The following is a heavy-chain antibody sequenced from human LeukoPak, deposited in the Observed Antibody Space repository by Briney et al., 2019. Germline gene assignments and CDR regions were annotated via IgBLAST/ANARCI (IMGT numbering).Heavy chain of an antibody. D-gene: IGHD6-13*01. CDR1: VGTFSSYA. CDR2: IIAILGIA. J-gene: IGHJ4*02. V-gene: IGHV1-69*04. Sequence: SLKVSCKDSVGTFSSYAISWVRQDPGPGREWMGRIIAILGIANYAQKFQGRVTITADKSTSTTYMELSSLRSEYTAVYYCARGRIAAYFDYWGQGTLVT. CDR3: ARGRIAAYFDY.